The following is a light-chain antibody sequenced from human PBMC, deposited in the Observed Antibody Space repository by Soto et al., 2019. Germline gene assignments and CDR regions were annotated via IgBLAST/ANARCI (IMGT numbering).Light chain of an antibody. V-gene: IGKV1-5*03. CDR3: QHYNSNPEA. Sequence: MQLTQSPSTLSASVGDSVTIACLARQSVXSWFGWYQQKPGKAPKFLXDKASTLKRGVPSRLSGSGSGTEFTLTISSLQPEYFANYYCQHYNSNPEAFGQGTKVDIK. J-gene: IGKJ1*01. CDR1: QSVXSW. CDR2: KAS.